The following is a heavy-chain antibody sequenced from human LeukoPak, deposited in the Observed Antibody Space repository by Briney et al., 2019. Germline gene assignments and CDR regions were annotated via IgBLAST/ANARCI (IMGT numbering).Heavy chain of an antibody. V-gene: IGHV3-21*01. CDR1: GFTFGSYS. CDR3: ASPVVAATPPA. Sequence: GGSLRLSCAASGFTFGSYSMNWVRQAPGKGLEWVSSISSSSSYIYYADSVKGRFTISRDNAKNSLYLQMNSLRAEDTAVYYCASPVVAATPPAWGQGTLVTVSS. D-gene: IGHD2-15*01. CDR2: ISSSSSYI. J-gene: IGHJ5*02.